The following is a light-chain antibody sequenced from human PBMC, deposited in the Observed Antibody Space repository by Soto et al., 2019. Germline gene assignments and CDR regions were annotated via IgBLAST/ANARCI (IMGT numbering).Light chain of an antibody. Sequence: DIQMTQSPASLSASVGDRVTITCRASQDIRNDVGWYQQKAGKAPNRLIFAASSLHSGVPSRFSGSRSGTEFTLTIARLQPEDFATYYCLQHNTYPFTFGGGTKVDIK. J-gene: IGKJ4*01. CDR2: AAS. CDR3: LQHNTYPFT. V-gene: IGKV1-17*01. CDR1: QDIRND.